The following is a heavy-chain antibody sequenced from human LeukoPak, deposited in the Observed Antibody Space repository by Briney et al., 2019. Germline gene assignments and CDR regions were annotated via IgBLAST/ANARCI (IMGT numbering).Heavy chain of an antibody. Sequence: GGSLRLSCAASGFTFSIYAMHWVRQAPGKGLEWVAVISYDGSNKYYADSVKGRFTISRDNSKNTLYLQVNSLRAEDTALYYCARDRGYCSGGSCSLTNYFDSWGQGTLVTVSS. CDR1: GFTFSIYA. D-gene: IGHD2-15*01. CDR2: ISYDGSNK. V-gene: IGHV3-30-3*01. J-gene: IGHJ4*02. CDR3: ARDRGYCSGGSCSLTNYFDS.